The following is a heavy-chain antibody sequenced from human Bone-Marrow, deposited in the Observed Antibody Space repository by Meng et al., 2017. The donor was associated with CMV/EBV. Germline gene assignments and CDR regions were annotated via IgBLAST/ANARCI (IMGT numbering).Heavy chain of an antibody. CDR2: IKQDGSEK. CDR3: ARERGYSGYEDY. CDR1: GFTVSSNY. J-gene: IGHJ4*02. V-gene: IGHV3-7*01. D-gene: IGHD5-12*01. Sequence: GGSLRLSCAASGFTVSSNYMSWVRQAPGKGLEWVANIKQDGSEKYYVDSVKGRFTISRDNAKNSLYLQMNSLRAEDTAVYYCARERGYSGYEDYWGQGTLVTVSS.